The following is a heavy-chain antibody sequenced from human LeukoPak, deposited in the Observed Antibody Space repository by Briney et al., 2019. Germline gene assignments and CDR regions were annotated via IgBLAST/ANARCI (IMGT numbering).Heavy chain of an antibody. V-gene: IGHV4-39*07. J-gene: IGHJ4*02. Sequence: SETLSLTCTVSGGSISSSSYYWGWIRQPPGKGLEWIGSIYYSGSTYYNPSLKSRVTISVDTSKYQFSLKLSSVTAADTAVYYCARVEYSSSTYYFDYWGQGTLVTVSS. CDR2: IYYSGST. CDR1: GGSISSSSYY. CDR3: ARVEYSSSTYYFDY. D-gene: IGHD6-6*01.